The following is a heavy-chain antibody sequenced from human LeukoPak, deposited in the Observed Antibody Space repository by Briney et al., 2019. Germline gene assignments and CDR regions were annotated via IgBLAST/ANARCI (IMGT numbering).Heavy chain of an antibody. V-gene: IGHV3-20*04. Sequence: GGSLRLSCAASGFTFGNHVMHWVRQAPGKRLEWCSAIDWKGGTSAYAFSVKGRFTISRDDAKSILYLKMTSLRPEDTAFYLCVRGQARDTTPAGWGSHLDRWGLGTLVTVSS. CDR2: IDWKGGTS. D-gene: IGHD4-11*01. J-gene: IGHJ5*02. CDR3: VRGQARDTTPAGWGSHLDR. CDR1: GFTFGNHV.